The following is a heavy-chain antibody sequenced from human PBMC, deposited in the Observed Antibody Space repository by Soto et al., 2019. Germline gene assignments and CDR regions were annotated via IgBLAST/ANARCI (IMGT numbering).Heavy chain of an antibody. CDR2: ISTSGDDT. J-gene: IGHJ4*01. CDR1: GFSFSNYV. D-gene: IGHD3-10*01. CDR3: VKDLRWSADY. V-gene: IGHV3-23*01. Sequence: QLLESGGDLVQPGGSLRLSCAASGFSFSNYVMSWVRQAPGKGLEWVSAISTSGDDTYYADSVRGRFTISRDKSKNTVYLQMSSLRAEDRAVYYCVKDLRWSADYWSHGTLFTVSS.